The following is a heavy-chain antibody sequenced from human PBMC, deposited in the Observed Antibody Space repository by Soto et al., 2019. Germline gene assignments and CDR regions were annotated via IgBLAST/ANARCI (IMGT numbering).Heavy chain of an antibody. V-gene: IGHV3-23*01. Sequence: RLSCAAAGFTFRNYAMSWVRQAPGKGLEWVSAIDRSGGTSYYADSVKGRFTISRDNAKNTLYLQMNSLRADDTAVYYCARGDCSAAGCYIHYYYGMDVWGQGTTVTVSS. D-gene: IGHD2-2*02. CDR3: ARGDCSAAGCYIHYYYGMDV. CDR1: GFTFRNYA. J-gene: IGHJ6*02. CDR2: IDRSGGTS.